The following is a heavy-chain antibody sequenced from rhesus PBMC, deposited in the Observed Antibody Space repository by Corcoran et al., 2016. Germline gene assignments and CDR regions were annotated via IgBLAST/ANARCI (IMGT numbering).Heavy chain of an antibody. J-gene: IGHJ4*01. CDR2: ISERGGTI. V-gene: IGHV3-100*02. CDR3: TRRGSWRYYFDY. Sequence: DVQLVESGGGLVKPGGSLRLSCVASGFTFSSYELHWVRQAPGKCLEWVSVISERGGTIYYADSVKCRFTISRDNAKNALFLQMNSLRAEDTAVYYCTRRGSWRYYFDYWGQGVLVTVSS. D-gene: IGHD6-25*01. CDR1: GFTFSSYE.